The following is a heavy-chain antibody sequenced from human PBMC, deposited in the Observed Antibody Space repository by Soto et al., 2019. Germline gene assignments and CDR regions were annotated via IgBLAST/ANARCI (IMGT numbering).Heavy chain of an antibody. J-gene: IGHJ6*02. CDR3: AKAWYSSSWYKSGYYYGMDV. CDR2: ISGSGGST. D-gene: IGHD6-13*01. CDR1: GFTVSSNY. Sequence: EVQLVESGGGLIQPGGSLRLSCAASGFTVSSNYMSWVRQAPGKGLEWVSVISGSGGSTYYADSVKGRFTISRDNSKNTLYLQMNSLRAEDTAVYYCAKAWYSSSWYKSGYYYGMDVWGQGTTVTVSS. V-gene: IGHV3-23*04.